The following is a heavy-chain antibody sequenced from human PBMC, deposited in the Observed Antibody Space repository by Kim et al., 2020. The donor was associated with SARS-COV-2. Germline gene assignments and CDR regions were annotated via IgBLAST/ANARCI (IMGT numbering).Heavy chain of an antibody. CDR3: ARDTNYYDRSGFQGDAFDI. D-gene: IGHD3-22*01. V-gene: IGHV3-53*01. J-gene: IGHJ3*02. CDR1: GFIVSSSH. Sequence: GGSLRLSCAVSGFIVSSSHMTWVRQAPGKGLEWVSVIYKNRGTYYADSVKGRFTISRDDSKNTLNLQMNSLRVDDTAVYYCARDTNYYDRSGFQGDAFDIWGQGTLLTVSS. CDR2: IYKNRGT.